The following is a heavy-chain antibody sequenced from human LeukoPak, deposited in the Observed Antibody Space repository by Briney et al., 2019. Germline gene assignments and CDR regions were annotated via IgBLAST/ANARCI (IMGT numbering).Heavy chain of an antibody. CDR3: ARGLEQQLDDAFDI. CDR1: GYTFTSYD. D-gene: IGHD6-13*01. CDR2: MNPNSGNT. J-gene: IGHJ3*02. V-gene: IGHV1-8*03. Sequence: GASVKVSCKASGYTFTSYDINWVRQATGQGLEWMGWMNPNSGNTGYAQKFQGRVTITRNTSISTAYMELSSLRSEDTAVYYCARGLEQQLDDAFDIWGQGTMVTVSS.